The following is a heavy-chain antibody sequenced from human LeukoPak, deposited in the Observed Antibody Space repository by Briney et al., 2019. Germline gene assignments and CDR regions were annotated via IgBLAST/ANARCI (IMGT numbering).Heavy chain of an antibody. J-gene: IGHJ4*02. V-gene: IGHV4-61*02. CDR3: ARSRGYCSGGSCYSVHYFDY. CDR1: GNSISSGDNY. D-gene: IGHD2-15*01. CDR2: IYTSGST. Sequence: SETLSLTCTVSGNSISSGDNYWSWIRQPAGKGLEWIGRIYTSGSTNYNPSLKSRVTISGDTSKNQFSLRLSSVTAADTAVYYCARSRGYCSGGSCYSVHYFDYWGQGTLVTVSS.